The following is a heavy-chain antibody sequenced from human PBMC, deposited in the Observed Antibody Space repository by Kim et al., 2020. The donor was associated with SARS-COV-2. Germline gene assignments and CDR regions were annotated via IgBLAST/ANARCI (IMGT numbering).Heavy chain of an antibody. CDR3: TTEVCTGDTCSVKNAFDI. J-gene: IGHJ3*02. D-gene: IGHD2-8*02. CDR2: IKRKTDGGTT. V-gene: IGHV3-15*01. Sequence: GGSLRLSCAASGFSFRNAWMTWVRQAPGKGLEWVGRIKRKTDGGTTDYAAPAKGRFTISRDDSKNTVFLQMNSLKSEDTAVYFCTTEVCTGDTCSVKNAFDIWGQGTKVTVSS. CDR1: GFSFRNAW.